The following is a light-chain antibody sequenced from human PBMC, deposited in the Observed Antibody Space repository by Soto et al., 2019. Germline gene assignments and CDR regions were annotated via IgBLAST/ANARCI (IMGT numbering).Light chain of an antibody. Sequence: EIVVTQSLGTLSLSPGERATLSCRASQTINSNNLAWYQQKPGQAPRLLIYGASIRATGIPDRFSGSGSGTDFTLTISRLEPKDVAVYYCNQYDTSPRTFGQGTKVEIK. J-gene: IGKJ1*01. CDR2: GAS. V-gene: IGKV3-20*01. CDR3: NQYDTSPRT. CDR1: QTINSNN.